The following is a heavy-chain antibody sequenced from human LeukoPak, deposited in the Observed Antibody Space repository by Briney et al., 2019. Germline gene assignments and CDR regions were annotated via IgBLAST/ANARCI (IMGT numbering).Heavy chain of an antibody. Sequence: GGSLRLSCAGSGFTFSNDWMSWVRQAPGKGLEWVAVISYDGSNKNYADSVKGRFTISRDNSKNTLYLQMNSLRAEDTAVYYCANVGYCNGGSCFYYYYGMDVWGQGTTVTVSS. V-gene: IGHV3-30*18. CDR3: ANVGYCNGGSCFYYYYGMDV. CDR2: ISYDGSNK. J-gene: IGHJ6*02. CDR1: GFTFSNDW. D-gene: IGHD2-15*01.